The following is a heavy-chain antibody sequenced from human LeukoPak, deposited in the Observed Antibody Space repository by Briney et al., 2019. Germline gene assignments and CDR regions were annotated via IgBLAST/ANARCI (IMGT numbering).Heavy chain of an antibody. D-gene: IGHD3-16*02. Sequence: GASVKVSCKVSGNTLTELSMHWVRQAPGKGLEWMGGFDPEDGETIYAQRFQGRVTLTEDTSTDTAYMELSSLTSEVSAVYYCATAPKATWGNCRYTDCWGQGTLVTVSS. J-gene: IGHJ4*02. CDR1: GNTLTELS. V-gene: IGHV1-24*01. CDR3: ATAPKATWGNCRYTDC. CDR2: FDPEDGET.